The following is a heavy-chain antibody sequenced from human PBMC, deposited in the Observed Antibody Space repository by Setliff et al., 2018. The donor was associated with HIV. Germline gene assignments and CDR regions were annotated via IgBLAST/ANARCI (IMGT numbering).Heavy chain of an antibody. V-gene: IGHV1-3*01. CDR1: GHTFTKYA. CDR3: ARKGGSRPNDAFDI. J-gene: IGHJ3*02. CDR2: INADYGST. Sequence: ASVKVSCKASGHTFTKYAMHWVRQAPGQRLEWMGWINADYGSTKYSQKFQGRVTISRDNVKNSLYLQMSSLRDEDTAVYYCARKGGSRPNDAFDIWGQGTMVTVSS. D-gene: IGHD2-15*01.